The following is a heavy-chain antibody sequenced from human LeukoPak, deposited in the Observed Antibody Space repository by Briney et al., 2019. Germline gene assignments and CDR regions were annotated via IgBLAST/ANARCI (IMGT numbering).Heavy chain of an antibody. CDR2: INPDGGGT. D-gene: IGHD1-1*01. Sequence: ASVKVSCKASEYTFAKYFIHWVRQAPGQGLEWMGFINPDGGGTTYTQKFQGRVTMTRDTSTSTVYMELTSLRSEDTAVYYCARDHRDVSEGYTSGYFDYWGQGTLVTVSS. V-gene: IGHV1-46*01. CDR1: EYTFAKYF. J-gene: IGHJ4*02. CDR3: ARDHRDVSEGYTSGYFDY.